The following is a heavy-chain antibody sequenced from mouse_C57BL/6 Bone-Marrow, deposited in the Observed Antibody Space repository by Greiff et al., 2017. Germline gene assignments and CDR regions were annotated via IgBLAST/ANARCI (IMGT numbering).Heavy chain of an antibody. D-gene: IGHD2-5*01. Sequence: DVQLVESGGGLVKPGGSLILSCAASGFTFSDYGMHWVRQAPEKGLEWVAYISSGSSTIYYADTVKGRFTISRDNAKNTLYLQMTSLRSEDTAMYYCARAYYSNYDYWGQGTTLTVSS. CDR2: ISSGSSTI. J-gene: IGHJ2*01. CDR1: GFTFSDYG. V-gene: IGHV5-17*01. CDR3: ARAYYSNYDY.